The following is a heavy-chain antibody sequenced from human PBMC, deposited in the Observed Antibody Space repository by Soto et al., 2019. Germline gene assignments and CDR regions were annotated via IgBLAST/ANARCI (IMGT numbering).Heavy chain of an antibody. D-gene: IGHD6-6*01. V-gene: IGHV3-30-3*01. CDR3: ARVAARYSSSRYFDY. CDR2: ISYDGSNK. CDR1: GFTFSSYA. Sequence: PGGSLRLSCAASGFTFSSYAMHWVRQAPGKGLEWVAVISYDGSNKYYADSVKGRFTISRDNSKNTLYLQMNSLRAEDTAVYYCARVAARYSSSRYFDYWGQGTLVTVSS. J-gene: IGHJ4*02.